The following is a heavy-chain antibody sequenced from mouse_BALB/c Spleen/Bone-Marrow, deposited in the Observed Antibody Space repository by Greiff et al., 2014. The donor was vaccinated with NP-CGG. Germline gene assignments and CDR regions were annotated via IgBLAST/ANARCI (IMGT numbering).Heavy chain of an antibody. CDR1: GYTFTNYW. J-gene: IGHJ1*01. CDR2: IAPGSGST. CDR3: ARERYGYDGWYFDV. D-gene: IGHD2-2*01. Sequence: DLVKPGASAKLSCKTSGYTFTNYWINWIKQRPGQGLERLGRIAPGSGSTYYNEMFKVKAPLTVDTSSSTAYIQLSSLSSEDSAVYFCARERYGYDGWYFDVWGAGTTVTVSS. V-gene: IGHV1S41*01.